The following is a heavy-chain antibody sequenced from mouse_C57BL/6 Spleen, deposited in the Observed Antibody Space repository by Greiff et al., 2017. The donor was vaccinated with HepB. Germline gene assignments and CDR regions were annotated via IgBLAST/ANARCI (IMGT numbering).Heavy chain of an antibody. J-gene: IGHJ4*01. Sequence: VKLMESGAELVRPGPSVKVSCKASGYAFTNYLIEWVKQRPGQGLEWIGVINPGSGGTNYNEKFKGKATLTADKSSSTAYMQLSSLTSEDSAVYFCATLYYGSSYAMDYWGQGTSVTVSS. V-gene: IGHV1-54*01. CDR2: INPGSGGT. D-gene: IGHD1-1*01. CDR1: GYAFTNYL. CDR3: ATLYYGSSYAMDY.